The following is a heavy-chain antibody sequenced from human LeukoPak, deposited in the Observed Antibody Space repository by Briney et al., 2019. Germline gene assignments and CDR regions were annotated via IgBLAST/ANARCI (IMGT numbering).Heavy chain of an antibody. CDR3: AKEFENMVRGVIDY. D-gene: IGHD3-10*01. CDR1: GFTFSSYA. Sequence: GGSLRLSCAASGFTFSSYAMSWVRRAPGKGLEWVSAISGSGGSTYYADSVRGRFTISRDNSKNTLYLQMNSLRAEDTAVYYCAKEFENMVRGVIDYWGQGTLVTVSS. V-gene: IGHV3-23*01. CDR2: ISGSGGST. J-gene: IGHJ4*02.